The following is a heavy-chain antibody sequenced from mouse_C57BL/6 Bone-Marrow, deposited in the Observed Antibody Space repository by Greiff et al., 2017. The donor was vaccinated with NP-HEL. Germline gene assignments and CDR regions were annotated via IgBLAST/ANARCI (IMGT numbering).Heavy chain of an antibody. J-gene: IGHJ2*01. V-gene: IGHV10-1*01. D-gene: IGHD2-3*01. Sequence: EVQRVESGGGLVQPKGSLKLSCAASGFSFNTYAMNWVRQAPGKGLEWVARIRSKSNNYATYYADSLKDRFTISRDDSESMLYLQMNNLKTENTAMYYCARRGYDGYYVDYWGQGTTLTVSS. CDR3: ARRGYDGYYVDY. CDR2: IRSKSNNYAT. CDR1: GFSFNTYA.